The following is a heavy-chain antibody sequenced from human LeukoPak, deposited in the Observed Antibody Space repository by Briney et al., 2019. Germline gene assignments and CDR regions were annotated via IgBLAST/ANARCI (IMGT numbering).Heavy chain of an antibody. D-gene: IGHD3-3*01. J-gene: IGHJ3*02. V-gene: IGHV4-59*01. CDR1: GGSISSYY. Sequence: PSETLSLTCTVSGGSISSYYWSWIRQPPGKGLEWIGYIYYSGSTNYNPSLKSRVTISVGTSRNQFSLKLSSVTAADTAVYYCARASDDFWSGYYTGTGAFDIWGQGTMVTVSS. CDR2: IYYSGST. CDR3: ARASDDFWSGYYTGTGAFDI.